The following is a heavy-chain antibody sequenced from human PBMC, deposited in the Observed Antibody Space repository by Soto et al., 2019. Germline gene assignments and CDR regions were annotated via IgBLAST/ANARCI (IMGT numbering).Heavy chain of an antibody. D-gene: IGHD3-22*01. CDR1: GGSFSGYY. J-gene: IGHJ5*02. CDR2: INHSGST. V-gene: IGHV4-34*01. Sequence: SETLSLTCAVYGGSFSGYYWSWIRQPPGKGLEWIGEINHSGSTNYNPSLKSRVTISVDTSKNQFSLKLSSVTAADTAVYYCASAYYDSSGYSGWFDPWGQGTLVT. CDR3: ASAYYDSSGYSGWFDP.